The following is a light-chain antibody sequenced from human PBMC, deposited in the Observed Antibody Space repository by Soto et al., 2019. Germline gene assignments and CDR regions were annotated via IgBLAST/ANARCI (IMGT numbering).Light chain of an antibody. CDR1: QSISSY. CDR3: LQTDSVPYT. Sequence: DIQMTQSPSSLSASVGDRVTLTCRASQSISSYLNWYQLKPGRPPKLLIYFASSLQAGVLSRFSGAGSETDFTLTITDLQPEDFTSYFCLQTDSVPYTFGQGT. V-gene: IGKV1-39*01. J-gene: IGKJ2*01. CDR2: FAS.